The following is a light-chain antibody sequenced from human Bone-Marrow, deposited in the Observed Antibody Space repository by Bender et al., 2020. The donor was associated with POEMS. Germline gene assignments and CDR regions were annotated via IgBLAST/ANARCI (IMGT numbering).Light chain of an antibody. J-gene: IGLJ2*01. CDR2: DVS. V-gene: IGLV2-14*03. Sequence: QSALTQSPSASGPPGQSVTISCSGANSDFSVYNFVSWYQHHPGKAPKLVIYDVSYRPSGVSNRFAGSSSGNTAALTNSGLQAEDEADYCGCSYVTTSPHMVFGGGTTLSIL. CDR3: CSYVTTSPHMV. CDR1: NSDFSVYNF.